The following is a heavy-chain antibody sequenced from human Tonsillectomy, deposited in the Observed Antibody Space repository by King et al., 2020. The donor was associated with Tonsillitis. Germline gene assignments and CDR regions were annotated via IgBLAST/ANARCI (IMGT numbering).Heavy chain of an antibody. CDR1: GVTFSSYA. CDR3: AKLGSFDY. Sequence: QLLESGGGLVQPGGSLRLSCAASGVTFSSYAMSWGRQGPGTGLEWGSAISGSGGRTDYADSAKGRFTISRDNSKNTLYLHMNSLRAEDTAVYYCAKLGSFDYWGQGTLVTVSS. CDR2: ISGSGGRT. V-gene: IGHV3-23*01. J-gene: IGHJ4*02. D-gene: IGHD3-10*01.